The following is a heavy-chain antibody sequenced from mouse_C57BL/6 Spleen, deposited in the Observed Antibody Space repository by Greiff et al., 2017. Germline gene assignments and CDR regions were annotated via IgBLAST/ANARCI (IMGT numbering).Heavy chain of an antibody. Sequence: VQLQQSGAELVKPGASVKISCKASGYTFTDYYINWVKQRPGQGLEWIGKIGPGSGSTSYNEKFKGKATLTADKSSSTAYMQLSSLPSEDSAVYFCARSYSNPCYALDYWGQGTSVTVSS. V-gene: IGHV1-77*01. CDR3: ARSYSNPCYALDY. D-gene: IGHD2-5*01. CDR2: IGPGSGST. J-gene: IGHJ4*01. CDR1: GYTFTDYY.